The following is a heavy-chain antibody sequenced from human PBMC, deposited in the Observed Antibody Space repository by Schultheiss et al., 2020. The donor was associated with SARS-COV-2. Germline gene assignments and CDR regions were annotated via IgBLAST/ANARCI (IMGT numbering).Heavy chain of an antibody. CDR1: GYTFTSYG. D-gene: IGHD2-15*01. CDR3: ARDFRYCSGGSCYQRIDY. V-gene: IGHV1-18*04. CDR2: ISAYNGNT. J-gene: IGHJ4*02. Sequence: ASVKVSCKASGYTFTSYGISWVRQAPGQGLEWMGWISAYNGNTNYAQKLQGRVTMTTDTSTSTAYMELRSLRSDDTAVYYCARDFRYCSGGSCYQRIDYWGQGTLVTVSS.